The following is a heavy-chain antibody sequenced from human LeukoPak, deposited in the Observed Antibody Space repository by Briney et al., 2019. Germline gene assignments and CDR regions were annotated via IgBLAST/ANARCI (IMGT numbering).Heavy chain of an antibody. CDR2: IGHAGDT. CDR3: AALGDSIY. Sequence: GGSLGLSCAASGFAFSSYDMHLVRQVSGKGLEWVSAIGHAGDTYYADSVKGRFTISREDAKNYFFLQMNSLRAGDTVVYFCAALGDSIYWGQGTLVTVSS. D-gene: IGHD1-26*01. V-gene: IGHV3-13*01. CDR1: GFAFSSYD. J-gene: IGHJ4*02.